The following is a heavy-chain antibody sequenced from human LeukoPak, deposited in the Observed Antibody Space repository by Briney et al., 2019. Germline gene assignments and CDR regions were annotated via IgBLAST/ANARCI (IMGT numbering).Heavy chain of an antibody. J-gene: IGHJ4*02. CDR2: ISSSSSTI. V-gene: IGHV3-48*01. CDR3: ARGAYYYED. Sequence: GGSLRLSCAASGFTFSSHSMNWVRQAPGEGLEWVSYISSSSSTIYYADSVKGRFTISRDNAKNSLYLQMNSLRAEDTAVYYCARGAYYYEDWGQGTPVTVSS. D-gene: IGHD3-22*01. CDR1: GFTFSSHS.